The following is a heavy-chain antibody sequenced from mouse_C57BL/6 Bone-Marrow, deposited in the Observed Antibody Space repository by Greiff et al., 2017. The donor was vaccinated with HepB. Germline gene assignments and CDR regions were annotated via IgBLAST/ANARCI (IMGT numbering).Heavy chain of an antibody. CDR1: GYSITSGYY. Sequence: ESGPGLVKPSQSLSLTCSVTGYSITSGYYWNWIRQFPGNKLEWMGYISYDGSNNYNPSLKNRISITRDTSKNQFFLKLNSVTTEDTATYYCAGELGREFAYWGQGTLVTVSA. V-gene: IGHV3-6*01. D-gene: IGHD4-1*01. CDR2: ISYDGSN. CDR3: AGELGREFAY. J-gene: IGHJ3*01.